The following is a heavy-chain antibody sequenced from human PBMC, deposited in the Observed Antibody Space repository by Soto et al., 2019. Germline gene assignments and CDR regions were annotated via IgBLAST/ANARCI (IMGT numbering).Heavy chain of an antibody. CDR3: ARVMTTFGVVSKGPDH. V-gene: IGHV1-18*04. D-gene: IGHD3-3*01. J-gene: IGHJ4*02. CDR2: ISTYNGNT. CDR1: GYPFTTYG. Sequence: QVQRVQSGDEVKKPGASVKVSCKASGYPFTTYGITWVRQAPGQGLEWMGWISTYNGNTNYAQSLQGRVTMTRETSSTTAYMELRSLRSDDTAVYYCARVMTTFGVVSKGPDHWGQGTLVTVSS.